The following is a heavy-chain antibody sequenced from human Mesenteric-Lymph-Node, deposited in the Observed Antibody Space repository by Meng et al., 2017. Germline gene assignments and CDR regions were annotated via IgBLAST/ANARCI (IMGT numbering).Heavy chain of an antibody. CDR2: ISGSGGST. Sequence: GESLKISCAASGFTFSSYAMSWVRQAPGKGLEWVSAISGSGGSTYYADSVKGRFTISRDNSKNTLYLQMNSLRAEDTAVYYCAKGHPKLRFLEWLLVYWGQGTLVTVSS. V-gene: IGHV3-23*01. CDR3: AKGHPKLRFLEWLLVY. CDR1: GFTFSSYA. D-gene: IGHD3-3*01. J-gene: IGHJ4*02.